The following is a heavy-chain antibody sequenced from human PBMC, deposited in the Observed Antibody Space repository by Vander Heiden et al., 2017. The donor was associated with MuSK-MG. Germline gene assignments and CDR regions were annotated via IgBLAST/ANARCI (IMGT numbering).Heavy chain of an antibody. CDR3: ARDKRMATIRWGDAFDI. CDR2: IKQDGSEK. Sequence: EVQLVESGGGLVQPGGSLRLSCAASGFTFSSSWMSWVRQAPGKGLEWVANIKQDGSEKYYVDSVKGRLTISRDNAKNSLYLQMNSLRAEDTAVYYCARDKRMATIRWGDAFDIWGQGTRGTVAS. V-gene: IGHV3-7*01. J-gene: IGHJ3*02. D-gene: IGHD5-12*01. CDR1: GFTFSSSW.